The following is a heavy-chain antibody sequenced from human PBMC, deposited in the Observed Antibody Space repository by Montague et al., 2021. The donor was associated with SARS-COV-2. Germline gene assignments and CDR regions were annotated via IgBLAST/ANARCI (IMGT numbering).Heavy chain of an antibody. J-gene: IGHJ3*01. CDR1: GDSIKSGSYY. CDR3: ARSLAFHHYYNSDGFGV. D-gene: IGHD3-22*01. Sequence: TLSLTCTVSGDSIKSGSYYWSWIRQPPGKGLEWVGRISSSGSPNSSPSLRGRVTISLDASKNQFSLNLTSVTAADTAVYYCARSLAFHHYYNSDGFGVWGQGAMVAVSS. CDR2: ISSSGSP. V-gene: IGHV4-61*02.